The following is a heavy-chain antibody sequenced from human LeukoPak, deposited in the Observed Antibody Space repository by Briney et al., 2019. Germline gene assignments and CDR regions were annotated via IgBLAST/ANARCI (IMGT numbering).Heavy chain of an antibody. Sequence: RSETLSLTCAVSVYSNSRGYYWALIRQPPGKGLEWIGTVYHTGSTYYNPSLDSRVTISVDTSKNEFSLNLKSVTAADTAVYYCARAGWIITSGIDYWGQGALVTVSS. J-gene: IGHJ4*02. D-gene: IGHD3-10*01. CDR2: VYHTGST. V-gene: IGHV4-38-2*01. CDR1: VYSNSRGYY. CDR3: ARAGWIITSGIDY.